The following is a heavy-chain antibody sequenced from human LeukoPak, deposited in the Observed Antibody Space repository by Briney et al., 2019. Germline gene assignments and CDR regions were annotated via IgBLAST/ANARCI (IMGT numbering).Heavy chain of an antibody. J-gene: IGHJ4*02. D-gene: IGHD3-10*01. CDR2: ISYDGSNK. CDR3: AKDGSGRAFDY. Sequence: GGSLRLSCAASGFTFSSYGMHWVRQAPGKGLEWVAVISYDGSNKYYADSVKGRFTISRDNPKNTLYLQMNSLRAVDTAVYYCAKDGSGRAFDYWGQGTLVTVSS. V-gene: IGHV3-30*18. CDR1: GFTFSSYG.